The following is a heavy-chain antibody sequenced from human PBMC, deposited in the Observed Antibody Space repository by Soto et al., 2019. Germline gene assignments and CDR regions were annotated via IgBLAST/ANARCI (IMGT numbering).Heavy chain of an antibody. CDR2: IIPLFGTA. Sequence: VKVSCPGSGARLISDGINWVRQAPGQGLEWMGGIIPLFGTANYAQKFQGRVIITADNSRSTVYMELTGLSFEDTAVYSCATRVVVKGMDVCGQGTTVTVSS. CDR3: ATRVVVKGMDV. D-gene: IGHD2-15*01. CDR1: GARLISDG. V-gene: IGHV1-69*06. J-gene: IGHJ6*02.